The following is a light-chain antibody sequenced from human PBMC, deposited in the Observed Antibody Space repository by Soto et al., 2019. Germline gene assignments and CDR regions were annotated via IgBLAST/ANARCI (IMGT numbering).Light chain of an antibody. CDR1: QSISSY. CDR2: AAS. CDR3: QQSYSTPLT. Sequence: DIQMTQSPSSLSASVGDRVTITCRASQSISSYLNWYQQKPGKAPKLLIYAASSLQSGVPSRFSGSGSVTDFTHTISSLQPEDFATYYCQQSYSTPLTFGGGTKVEIK. J-gene: IGKJ4*01. V-gene: IGKV1-39*01.